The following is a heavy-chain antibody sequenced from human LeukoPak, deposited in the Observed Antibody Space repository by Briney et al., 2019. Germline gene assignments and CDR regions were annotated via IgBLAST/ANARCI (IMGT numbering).Heavy chain of an antibody. CDR3: ARLSTGVPGNDY. V-gene: IGHV3-7*01. CDR1: GFTFSSYW. CDR2: IKQDGSEK. Sequence: GGSLRLSCAASGFTFSSYWMSWVRQAPGKGLESVANIKQDGSEKYYVDAVKGRFTISRDNAKNSLFLQMNSLTAEDTAVYYCARLSTGVPGNDYWGQGTLVTVSS. J-gene: IGHJ4*02. D-gene: IGHD6-19*01.